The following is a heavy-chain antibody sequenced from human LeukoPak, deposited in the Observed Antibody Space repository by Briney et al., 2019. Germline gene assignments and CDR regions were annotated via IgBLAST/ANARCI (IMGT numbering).Heavy chain of an antibody. D-gene: IGHD4-17*01. V-gene: IGHV3-21*01. CDR3: ARDVYGDYANDY. CDR2: ITGSGGDI. Sequence: GGSLRLSCAASGFTFSSYTMNWVRQAPGEGLEWVSSITGSGGDIYYADSVKGRFTISRDNAKNSLYLQMNSLRAEDTAVYYCARDVYGDYANDYWGQGALVTVSS. J-gene: IGHJ4*02. CDR1: GFTFSSYT.